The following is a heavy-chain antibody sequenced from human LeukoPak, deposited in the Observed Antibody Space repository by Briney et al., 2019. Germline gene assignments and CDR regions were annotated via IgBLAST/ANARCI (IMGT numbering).Heavy chain of an antibody. D-gene: IGHD2-15*01. V-gene: IGHV3-23*01. CDR3: ARGRYCSADICTGGDSFDI. J-gene: IGHJ3*02. CDR2: IRPSGGDT. CDR1: GFSFNTYA. Sequence: GGSLRLSCAASGFSFNTYAMTWVRQAPGKGLGWVSSIRPSGGDTFYADSVRGRFTISRDDSKNTLYMQMDSLRAEDTAVYYCARGRYCSADICTGGDSFDIWGQGTMVSVSP.